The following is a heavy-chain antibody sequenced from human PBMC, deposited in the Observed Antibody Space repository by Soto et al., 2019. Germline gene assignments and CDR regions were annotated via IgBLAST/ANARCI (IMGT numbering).Heavy chain of an antibody. J-gene: IGHJ4*02. V-gene: IGHV1-69*13. CDR3: AKSSGYYYGPGY. Sequence: SVTVSCKASGGTFSSYAISWVRQAPGQGLEWMGGIIPIFGTANYAQKFQGRVTITADESTSTAYMELSSLRSEDTAVYYCAKSSGYYYGPGYWGQGTLVTVSS. CDR1: GGTFSSYA. CDR2: IIPIFGTA. D-gene: IGHD3-22*01.